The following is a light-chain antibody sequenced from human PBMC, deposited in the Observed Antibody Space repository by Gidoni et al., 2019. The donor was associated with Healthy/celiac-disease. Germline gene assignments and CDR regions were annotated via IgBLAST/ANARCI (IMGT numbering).Light chain of an antibody. CDR2: AAS. CDR3: QQSYSTLYT. V-gene: IGKV1-39*01. J-gene: IGKJ2*01. Sequence: DIKMTKSPSSLSASVGDRVTITCRASQSISSYLNWYQQKPGKAPKLLIYAASSLQSGVPSRFSGSVSGTDFTLTISSLQPEYFATYYCQQSYSTLYTFGQXTKLEIK. CDR1: QSISSY.